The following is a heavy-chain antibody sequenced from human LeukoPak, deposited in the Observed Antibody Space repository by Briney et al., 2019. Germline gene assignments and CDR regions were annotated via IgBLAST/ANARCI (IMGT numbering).Heavy chain of an antibody. CDR2: IYPSAST. CDR1: GGSISRGGYS. Sequence: PSQTLSLTCAVSGGSISRGGYSWSWIRQPPGKGLEWIGYIYPSASTYYNSSLKSRVTISVDKSKNQLSLKLSSVTAADRAVYYCAIRFDTWGSIYWGQGTLVTVSS. D-gene: IGHD7-27*01. J-gene: IGHJ4*02. V-gene: IGHV4-30-2*01. CDR3: AIRFDTWGSIY.